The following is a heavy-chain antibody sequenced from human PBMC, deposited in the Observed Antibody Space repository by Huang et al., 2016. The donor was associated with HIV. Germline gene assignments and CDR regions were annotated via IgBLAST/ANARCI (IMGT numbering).Heavy chain of an antibody. V-gene: IGHV4-34*02. CDR1: GGSFSDYD. D-gene: IGHD3-22*01. Sequence: QVQLQQWGAGLLKPSETLSLTCAVYGGSFSDYDWTWIRQPPGKGLEWIGEINQSGGSSYSPSLKSRVTISVDTSKNQFSLKLTSVTAADTAVYYCASKPTYDTSGYSAIDFWGQGTRVTVSS. CDR2: INQSGGS. J-gene: IGHJ4*02. CDR3: ASKPTYDTSGYSAIDF.